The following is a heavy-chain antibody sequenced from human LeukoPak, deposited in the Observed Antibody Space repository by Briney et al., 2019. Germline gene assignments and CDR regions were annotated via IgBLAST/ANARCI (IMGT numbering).Heavy chain of an antibody. D-gene: IGHD5-18*01. Sequence: QPGGSLRLSCAASGFIFSSYWMAWVRQAPGKGLEWVANIKEDGSDKNYVDSLKGRFTISRDNAKNSLYLQMNSLRAEDTAVYYCARDAGYGYDRFDYWGQGTQVTVSS. CDR2: IKEDGSDK. V-gene: IGHV3-7*01. CDR1: GFIFSSYW. J-gene: IGHJ4*02. CDR3: ARDAGYGYDRFDY.